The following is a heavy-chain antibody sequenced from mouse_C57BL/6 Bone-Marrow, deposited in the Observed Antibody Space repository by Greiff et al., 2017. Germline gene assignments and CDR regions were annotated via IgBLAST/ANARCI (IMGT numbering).Heavy chain of an antibody. J-gene: IGHJ3*01. CDR2: IHPNSGST. V-gene: IGHV1-64*01. CDR1: GYTFTSYW. D-gene: IGHD1-1*01. CDR3: ARGRYYYGSSYAWFAY. Sequence: QVQLQPPGAELVKPGASVKLSCKASGYTFTSYWMHWVKQRPGQGLEWIGMIHPNSGSTNYNEKFKSKATLTVDKSSSTAYMQLSSLTSEDSAVYYCARGRYYYGSSYAWFAYWGQGTLVTVSA.